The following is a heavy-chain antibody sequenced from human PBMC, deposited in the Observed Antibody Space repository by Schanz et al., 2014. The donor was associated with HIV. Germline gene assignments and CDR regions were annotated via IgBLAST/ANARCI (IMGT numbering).Heavy chain of an antibody. J-gene: IGHJ3*01. Sequence: QVQLVQSGAEVKKPGSSVKVSCKASGGTFSSYAISWVRQAPGQGLEWMGWIKPNDGGTKSAQKFLGRVTMTRDSSISTAYMELTRLTSDDTAVYYCARMSPSSTSYGDAFDVWGQGTMITVSS. CDR2: IKPNDGGT. CDR3: ARMSPSSTSYGDAFDV. V-gene: IGHV1-2*02. D-gene: IGHD2-2*01. CDR1: GGTFSSYA.